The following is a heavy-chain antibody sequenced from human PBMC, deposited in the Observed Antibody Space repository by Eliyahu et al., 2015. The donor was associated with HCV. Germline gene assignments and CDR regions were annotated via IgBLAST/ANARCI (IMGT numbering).Heavy chain of an antibody. CDR2: IYTRWGP. V-gene: IGHV4-61*02. CDR1: GGSISSGSYY. Sequence: QVQLQESGPGLVKPSQTLSLTCTVSGGSISSGSYYWXWIRQPAGKGLEWIGRIYTRWGPQLNPSLKSRVTISVDTSKNQFSLKLSSVTAADTAVYYCARDSVMAVAGTYDYYYYGMDVWGQGTTVTVSS. CDR3: ARDSVMAVAGTYDYYYYGMDV. D-gene: IGHD6-19*01. J-gene: IGHJ6*02.